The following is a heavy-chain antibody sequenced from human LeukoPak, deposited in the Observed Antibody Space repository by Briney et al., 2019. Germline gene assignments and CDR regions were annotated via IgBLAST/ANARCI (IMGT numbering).Heavy chain of an antibody. CDR1: GYTFTAYY. J-gene: IGHJ4*02. Sequence: GASVKVSCKISGYTFTAYYIHWVRQAPGQGLEWMGWINPNSRDTNTAQKFQDRVTMTRDTSISTVFMEMGSLRSDDTAVYYCARDGSVAGYDFWGQGTLVTVSS. CDR3: ARDGSVAGYDF. D-gene: IGHD6-19*01. V-gene: IGHV1-2*02. CDR2: INPNSRDT.